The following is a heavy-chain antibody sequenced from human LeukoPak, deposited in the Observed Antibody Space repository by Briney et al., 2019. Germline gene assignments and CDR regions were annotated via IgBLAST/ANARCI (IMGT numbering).Heavy chain of an antibody. CDR2: ILSSGST. Sequence: SETLSLTCSVSGDSIGNYYWNWIRQSPGKGLEWIGYILSSGSTHHNPSLASRISLSMDPSKNQFSLKLSSVTAADTAVYYCARRVISEFSIDKGNWLDPWGQGTLVTVSS. V-gene: IGHV4-4*09. CDR3: ARRVISEFSIDKGNWLDP. CDR1: GDSIGNYY. D-gene: IGHD3-3*02. J-gene: IGHJ5*02.